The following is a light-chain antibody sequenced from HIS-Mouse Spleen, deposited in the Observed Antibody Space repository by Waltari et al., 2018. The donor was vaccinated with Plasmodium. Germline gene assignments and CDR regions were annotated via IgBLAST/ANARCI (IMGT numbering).Light chain of an antibody. CDR2: DVS. CDR1: SSDVGGYNY. J-gene: IGLJ2*01. CDR3: SSYTSSSTLV. V-gene: IGLV2-14*03. Sequence: QSALTQPASVSGSPGQSITISCTGTSSDVGGYNYVSWYQQHPGKAPKLMIYDVSNRPAGVSNRFSCSKSGNTASLTIFGLQAEDEADYYCSSYTSSSTLVFGGGTKLTVL.